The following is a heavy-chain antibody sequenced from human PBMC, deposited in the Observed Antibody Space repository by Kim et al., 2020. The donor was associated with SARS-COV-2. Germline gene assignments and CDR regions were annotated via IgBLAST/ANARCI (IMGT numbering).Heavy chain of an antibody. V-gene: IGHV1-46*01. Sequence: ASVKVSCKASGYTFTSYYMHWVRQAPGQGLEWMGIINPSGGSTSYAQKFQGRVTMTRDTSTSTVYMELSSLRSEDTAVYYCARGIVVVPAAPEFDYWGQGTLVTVSS. CDR1: GYTFTSYY. J-gene: IGHJ4*02. CDR2: INPSGGST. CDR3: ARGIVVVPAAPEFDY. D-gene: IGHD2-2*01.